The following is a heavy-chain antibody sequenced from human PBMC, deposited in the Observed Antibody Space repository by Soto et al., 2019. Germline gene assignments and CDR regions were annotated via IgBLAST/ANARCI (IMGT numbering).Heavy chain of an antibody. Sequence: EVQLVESGGGLVKPGGSLRLSCAASGFTFSRYSMNWVRQAPGKGLEWVSSISSGRTYTDYADSVKGRFTIPGDNAKNSLYREMNSLSAEDTAVYYCATMGSGYYYDYWGQGTLVTVSS. CDR3: ATMGSGYYYDY. CDR1: GFTFSRYS. D-gene: IGHD3-22*01. V-gene: IGHV3-21*01. CDR2: ISSGRTYT. J-gene: IGHJ4*02.